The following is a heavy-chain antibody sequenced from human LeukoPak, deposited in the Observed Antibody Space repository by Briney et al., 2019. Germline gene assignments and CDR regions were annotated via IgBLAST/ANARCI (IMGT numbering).Heavy chain of an antibody. CDR1: GYSFTTYG. D-gene: IGHD5-18*01. CDR2: MNPNSGNT. Sequence: GASVKVSCKASGYSFTTYGINWVRQATGQGLEWMGWMNPNSGNTGYAQRFQGRVTMTRDTSISTAYMELNSLTSEDTAVYYCAKNVRDTGTFNYWGQGTLVTVSS. V-gene: IGHV1-8*01. J-gene: IGHJ4*02. CDR3: AKNVRDTGTFNY.